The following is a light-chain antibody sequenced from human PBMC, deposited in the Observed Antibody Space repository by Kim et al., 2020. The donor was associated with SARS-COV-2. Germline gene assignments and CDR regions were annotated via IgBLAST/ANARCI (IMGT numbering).Light chain of an antibody. CDR1: QSISSW. V-gene: IGKV1-33*01. CDR3: QHFAALPPT. Sequence: DIQMTQSPSTLSASVGDRVTISCRASQSISSWLAWYQQKPGKAPNLLIYDASKLERGVPSRFSGSGSGTHFSFTINSLQPEDLATYYCQHFAALPPTFGGGTKVDIK. CDR2: DAS. J-gene: IGKJ4*01.